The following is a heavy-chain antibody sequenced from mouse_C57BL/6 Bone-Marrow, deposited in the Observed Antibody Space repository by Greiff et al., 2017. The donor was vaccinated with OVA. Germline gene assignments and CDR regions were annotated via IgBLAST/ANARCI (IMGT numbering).Heavy chain of an antibody. V-gene: IGHV10-1*01. D-gene: IGHD2-4*01. CDR3: VRQGDYDIAY. J-gene: IGHJ3*01. Sequence: EVMLVESGGGLVQPKGSLKLSCAASGFSFNTYAMNWVRQAPGKGLEWVARIRSKSNNYATYYADSVKDRFTISRDDSESMLYLQMNNLKTEDTAMYYCVRQGDYDIAYWGQGTLVTVSA. CDR1: GFSFNTYA. CDR2: IRSKSNNYAT.